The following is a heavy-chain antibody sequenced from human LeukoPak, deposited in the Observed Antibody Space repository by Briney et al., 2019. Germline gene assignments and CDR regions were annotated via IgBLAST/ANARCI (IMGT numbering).Heavy chain of an antibody. J-gene: IGHJ4*02. CDR3: ARDIIVTNDYGDYGYYFDY. Sequence: PGGSLRLSCAASGFTFSSYWMHWVRQAPGKGLVWVSRINSDGSSTSYADSVKGRFTISRDNAKNTLYLQMNSLRAEDTAVYYCARDIIVTNDYGDYGYYFDYWGQGTLVTVSS. CDR1: GFTFSSYW. V-gene: IGHV3-74*01. D-gene: IGHD4-17*01. CDR2: INSDGSST.